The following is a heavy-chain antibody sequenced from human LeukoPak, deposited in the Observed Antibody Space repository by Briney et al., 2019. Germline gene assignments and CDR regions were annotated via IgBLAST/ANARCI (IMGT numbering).Heavy chain of an antibody. V-gene: IGHV4-39*01. CDR3: ARHGSTDYFDY. Sequence: PSETLSLTCAVSGGSISSTTSYWGWIRQPPGKGLEWIGRIYYSGSTFYNPSLKSRVTISVDTSKYQLSLRLSSVTAADTAVYYCARHGSTDYFDYWGQGTLVTVSS. CDR2: IYYSGST. CDR1: GGSISSTTSY. J-gene: IGHJ4*02.